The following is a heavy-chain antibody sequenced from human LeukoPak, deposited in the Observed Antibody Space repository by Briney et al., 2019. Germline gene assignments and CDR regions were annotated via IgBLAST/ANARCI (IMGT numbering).Heavy chain of an antibody. CDR2: INPSGGST. Sequence: ASVKVSCKASGYTFTSYYMHWVRQAPGQGLEWMGIINPSGGSTSYAQKFQGRVTMTRDTSTSTVYMELSSLRSEDTAVYYCARDQDFRRGLYRRDFDFWGQGSLVTVSS. J-gene: IGHJ4*02. CDR3: ARDQDFRRGLYRRDFDF. D-gene: IGHD3-3*01. V-gene: IGHV1-46*01. CDR1: GYTFTSYY.